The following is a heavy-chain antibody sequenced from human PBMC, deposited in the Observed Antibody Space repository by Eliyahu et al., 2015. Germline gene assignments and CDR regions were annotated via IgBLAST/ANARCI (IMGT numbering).Heavy chain of an antibody. CDR1: GFXFXDYA. CDR3: AKASLWGFYYYYGMDV. D-gene: IGHD3-16*01. V-gene: IGHV3-9*01. CDR2: ISWNSGSI. Sequence: EVQLVESGGGLVQPGRSLRLSCAASGFXFXDYAMHWVRQAPGKGLEWVSGISWNSGSIGYADSVKGRFTISRDNAKNSLYLQMNSLRAEDTALYYCAKASLWGFYYYYGMDVWGQGTTVTVSS. J-gene: IGHJ6*02.